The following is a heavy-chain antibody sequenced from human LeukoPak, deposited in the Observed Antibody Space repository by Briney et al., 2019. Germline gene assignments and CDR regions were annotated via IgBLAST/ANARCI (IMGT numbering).Heavy chain of an antibody. CDR3: AREFLGDAFDI. J-gene: IGHJ3*02. Sequence: GGSLRLSCEISGFSVSVNYINWVRQAPGKGLEWVANIKQDGSEKYYVDSVKGRFTISRDNAKNSLYLQMNSLRAEDTAVYYCAREFLGDAFDIWGQGTMVTVSS. CDR1: GFSVSVNY. D-gene: IGHD3-16*01. CDR2: IKQDGSEK. V-gene: IGHV3-7*01.